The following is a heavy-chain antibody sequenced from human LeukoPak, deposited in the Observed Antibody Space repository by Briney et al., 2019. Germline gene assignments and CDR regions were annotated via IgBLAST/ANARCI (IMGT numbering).Heavy chain of an antibody. J-gene: IGHJ4*02. CDR3: ASLSLDYNFDY. CDR2: IYYSGST. Sequence: SETLSLTCTVSGGSISSSSYYWGWIRQPPGKGLEWIGSIYYSGSTYYNPSLKSRVTISVDTSKNQFSLKLSSVTAADTAVYYCASLSLDYNFDYWGQGTLVTVSS. V-gene: IGHV4-39*01. CDR1: GGSISSSSYY. D-gene: IGHD4-11*01.